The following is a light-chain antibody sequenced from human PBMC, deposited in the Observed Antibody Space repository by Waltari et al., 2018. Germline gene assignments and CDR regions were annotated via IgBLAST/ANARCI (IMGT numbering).Light chain of an antibody. CDR3: CSYAGSYTFVV. V-gene: IGLV2-11*01. CDR2: EVS. CDR1: SSDVGGYNY. J-gene: IGLJ2*01. Sequence: QSALTQPRSVSGSPGQSVTISCTGTSSDVGGYNYVSWYQQHPGKAPKLMIYEVSKRPSGVRVRFPGSKSGNTASLTISGLQAEEEADYYCCSYAGSYTFVVFGGGTKLTVL.